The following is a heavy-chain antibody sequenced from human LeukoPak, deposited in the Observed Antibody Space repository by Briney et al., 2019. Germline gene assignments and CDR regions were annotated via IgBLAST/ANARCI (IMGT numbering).Heavy chain of an antibody. CDR3: ATEIALVRQTPWDY. J-gene: IGHJ4*02. D-gene: IGHD3-10*01. Sequence: GGSLRLSCAVSGITLSNYGMSWVRQAPGKGLEWVALIYSGGSAYYADSVKGRFTISRDSSKNMLYLQMNSLRAEDSAVYYCATEIALVRQTPWDYWGQGTLVTVSS. V-gene: IGHV3-66*01. CDR1: GITLSNYG. CDR2: IYSGGSA.